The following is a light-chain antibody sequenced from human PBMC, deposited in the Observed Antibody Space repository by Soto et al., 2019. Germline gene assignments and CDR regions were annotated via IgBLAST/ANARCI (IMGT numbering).Light chain of an antibody. CDR3: LQDYTYPRP. CDR2: AAS. CDR1: QGIRND. Sequence: SRTTLSASVGDIVTITFRASQGIRNDLGWYQQKPGKAPKLLIYAASSLQSGVPSRFSGSGSGTDFTLTISSLQPEDFATYYCLQDYTYPRPFGGGTKVDIK. J-gene: IGKJ4*01. V-gene: IGKV1-6*01.